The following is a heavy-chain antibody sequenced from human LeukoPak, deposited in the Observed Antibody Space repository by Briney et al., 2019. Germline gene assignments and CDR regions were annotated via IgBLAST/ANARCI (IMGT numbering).Heavy chain of an antibody. J-gene: IGHJ4*02. CDR1: GFTVSSNY. V-gene: IGHV3-66*02. CDR2: IYSGGST. Sequence: GGSLRLSCAASGFTVSSNYMSWVRQAPGKGLEWVSVIYSGGSTYYADSVKGRFTISRGNSKNTLYLQMNSLRAEDTAVYYCARGEYGDYLDYWGQGTLVTVSS. CDR3: ARGEYGDYLDY. D-gene: IGHD4-17*01.